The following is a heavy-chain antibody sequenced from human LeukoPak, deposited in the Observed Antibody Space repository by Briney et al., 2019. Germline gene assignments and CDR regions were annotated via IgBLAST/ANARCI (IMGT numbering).Heavy chain of an antibody. CDR2: IKEDGSLK. Sequence: PGGSLRLSCAASGFTFSRHWMSWVREAPGKGLEWVANIKEDGSLKYYVDSVKGRFTISRDNAKDSVYLEMNSLRVEDTAVYFCVRDESWGQGTLVTVSS. CDR1: GFTFSRHW. CDR3: VRDES. J-gene: IGHJ4*02. V-gene: IGHV3-7*04.